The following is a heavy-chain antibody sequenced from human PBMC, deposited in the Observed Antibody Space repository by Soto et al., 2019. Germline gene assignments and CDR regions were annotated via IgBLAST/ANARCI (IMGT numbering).Heavy chain of an antibody. CDR3: ATPLTAAAGNRWFDP. CDR2: FDPEDGET. D-gene: IGHD6-13*01. Sequence: ALVKVSCKVSGHALSEVFIEWVRQAPGKGLEWMGGFDPEDGETIYAQKFQGRVTMTEDTSTDTAYMELSSLRSEDTAVYYCATPLTAAAGNRWFDPWGQGTLVTVSS. CDR1: GHALSEVF. V-gene: IGHV1-24*01. J-gene: IGHJ5*02.